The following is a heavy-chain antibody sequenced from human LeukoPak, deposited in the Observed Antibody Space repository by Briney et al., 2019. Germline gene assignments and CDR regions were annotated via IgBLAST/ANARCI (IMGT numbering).Heavy chain of an antibody. CDR3: ARKTAFSGWYP. J-gene: IGHJ5*02. Sequence: ASVNVSCKASGYTFTSYAMHWVRQAPGQRLEWMGWINAGNGNTKYSQKFQGRVTITRDTSASTAYMELSSLRSEDTAVYYCARKTAFSGWYPWGQGTLVTVSS. CDR1: GYTFTSYA. D-gene: IGHD6-19*01. CDR2: INAGNGNT. V-gene: IGHV1-3*01.